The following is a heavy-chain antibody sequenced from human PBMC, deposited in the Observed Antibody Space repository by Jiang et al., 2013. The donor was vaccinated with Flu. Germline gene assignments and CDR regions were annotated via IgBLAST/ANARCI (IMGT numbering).Heavy chain of an antibody. D-gene: IGHD3-3*01. V-gene: IGHV1-69*06. CDR2: IIPIFGTA. CDR1: GGTFSSYA. J-gene: IGHJ4*02. Sequence: GAEVKKPGSSVKVSCKASGGTFSSYAISWVRQAPGQGLEWMGGIIPIFGTANYAQKFQGRVTITADKSTSTAYMELSSLRSEDTAVYYCARDSGEVPSDFWSGYYDYWAREPWSRLL. CDR3: ARDSGEVPSDFWSGYYDY.